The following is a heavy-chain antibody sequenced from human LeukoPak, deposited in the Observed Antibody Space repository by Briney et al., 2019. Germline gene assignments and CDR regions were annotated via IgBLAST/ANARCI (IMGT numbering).Heavy chain of an antibody. CDR3: AKYRQGSGSYYTPNFDY. CDR2: ISSSGITI. CDR1: GFTFSSYS. D-gene: IGHD3-10*01. J-gene: IGHJ4*02. V-gene: IGHV3-21*04. Sequence: KSGGSLRLSCAASGFTFSSYSMNWVRQAPGKGLEWVSSISSSGITIYYADSVKGRFTISRDNSKNTLYLQMNSLRAEDTAVYYCAKYRQGSGSYYTPNFDYWGQGTLVTVSS.